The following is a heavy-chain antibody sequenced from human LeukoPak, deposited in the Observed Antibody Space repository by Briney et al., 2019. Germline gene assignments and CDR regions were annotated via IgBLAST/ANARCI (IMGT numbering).Heavy chain of an antibody. V-gene: IGHV4-30-2*01. CDR3: ASRSWDGPFDI. CDR1: GGSISSSSYS. Sequence: PSETLSLTCTVSGGSISSSSYSWSWIRQPPGKGLEWIGYIYHSGSTYYNPSLKSRVTISVDRSKNQFSLKLSSVTAADTAVYYCASRSWDGPFDIWGQGTMVTVSS. D-gene: IGHD5-24*01. J-gene: IGHJ3*02. CDR2: IYHSGST.